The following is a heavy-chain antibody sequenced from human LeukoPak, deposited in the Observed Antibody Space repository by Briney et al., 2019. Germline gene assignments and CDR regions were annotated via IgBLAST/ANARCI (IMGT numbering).Heavy chain of an antibody. CDR2: IKQDGSEK. D-gene: IGHD3-9*01. J-gene: IGHJ5*02. Sequence: GGSLRLSCAASGFTFSNYWMSWVRQAPGKGLEWVANIKQDGSEKYYLDSVKGRFTISRDNAKNSLYLQMSSLRAEDTAVYYCARLVYDILTGSPWFDLWGQGTLVTVSS. CDR1: GFTFSNYW. V-gene: IGHV3-7*01. CDR3: ARLVYDILTGSPWFDL.